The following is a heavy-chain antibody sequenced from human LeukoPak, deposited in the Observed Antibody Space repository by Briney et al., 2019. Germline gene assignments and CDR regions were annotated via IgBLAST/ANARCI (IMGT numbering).Heavy chain of an antibody. CDR2: IYHSGST. Sequence: PSETLSLTCAVSGYSISSGYYWGWIRQPPGKGLEWIGSIYHSGSTYYNPSLKSRVTISVDTSKNQFSLKLSSVTAADTAVHYCATSIAVAGTLDYWGQGTLVTVSS. CDR3: ATSIAVAGTLDY. J-gene: IGHJ4*02. CDR1: GYSISSGYY. D-gene: IGHD6-19*01. V-gene: IGHV4-38-2*01.